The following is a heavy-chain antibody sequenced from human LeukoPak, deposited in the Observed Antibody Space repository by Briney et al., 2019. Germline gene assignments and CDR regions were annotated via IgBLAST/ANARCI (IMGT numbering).Heavy chain of an antibody. J-gene: IGHJ4*02. V-gene: IGHV1-18*01. D-gene: IGHD5-24*01. Sequence: GASVKVSCKASGYTFTSYGISWVRQAPGQGLEWMGWISAYNGNTNYAQKLQGRVTMTTDTSTSTAYMELRSLRSDDTAVYYCARDRPVEMATPCRDYWGQGTLVTVSS. CDR2: ISAYNGNT. CDR1: GYTFTSYG. CDR3: ARDRPVEMATPCRDY.